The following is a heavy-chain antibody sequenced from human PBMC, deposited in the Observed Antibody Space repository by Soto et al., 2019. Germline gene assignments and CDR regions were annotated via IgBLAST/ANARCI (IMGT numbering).Heavy chain of an antibody. CDR1: GGSISSYY. D-gene: IGHD1-26*01. CDR2: IYYSGST. J-gene: IGHJ6*02. CDR3: ARGSGRTGYYYYGMDV. V-gene: IGHV4-59*01. Sequence: SETLSLTCTVSGGSISSYYWSWIRQPPGKGLEWIGYIYYSGSTNYNPSLKSRVTISVDTSKNQFSLKLSSVTAADTAVYYCARGSGRTGYYYYGMDVWGQGTTVTVYS.